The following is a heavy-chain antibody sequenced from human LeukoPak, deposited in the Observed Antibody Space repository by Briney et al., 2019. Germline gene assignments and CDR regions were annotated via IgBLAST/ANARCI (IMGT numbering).Heavy chain of an antibody. J-gene: IGHJ4*02. CDR1: GFTFSDKW. D-gene: IGHD6-19*01. Sequence: AGGSLRLSCVASGFTFSDKWMSWVRQAPGKGLEWVSAISGSGGSTYYAVSVKGRFTISRDNSKNTVYLQMNSLRAEDTALYYCAKSLSSSGWHGGLGYWGQGTLVTVSS. CDR3: AKSLSSSGWHGGLGY. CDR2: ISGSGGST. V-gene: IGHV3-23*01.